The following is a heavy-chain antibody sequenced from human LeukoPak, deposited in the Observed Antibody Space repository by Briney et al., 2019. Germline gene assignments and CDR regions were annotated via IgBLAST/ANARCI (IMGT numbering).Heavy chain of an antibody. CDR2: ISAYNGNT. Sequence: ASVKVSCEASRYTFTSYGISWVRPAPGQGVEWMGWISAYNGNTNSAQKLQGGVTLTTETSTSTAYMDLRSLRSDDTAVYYCARFAPLYCGGDCSPDYWGQGTLVTVSS. J-gene: IGHJ4*02. CDR1: RYTFTSYG. D-gene: IGHD2-21*02. V-gene: IGHV1-18*01. CDR3: ARFAPLYCGGDCSPDY.